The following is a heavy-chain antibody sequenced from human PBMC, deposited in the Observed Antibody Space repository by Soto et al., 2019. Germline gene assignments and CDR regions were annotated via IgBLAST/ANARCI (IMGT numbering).Heavy chain of an antibody. CDR3: ARDYDYFDF. Sequence: SAPRSLSCTVAGGSVSGGSYYWSWIRQPPGKGLEWIGYVYYTGRTNYNPSLKSRVSISVDTSKNQFSLMLTSVTAADTAVYYCARDYDYFDFWGQGTRVT. CDR2: VYYTGRT. D-gene: IGHD3-16*01. CDR1: GGSVSGGSYY. V-gene: IGHV4-61*01. J-gene: IGHJ4*02.